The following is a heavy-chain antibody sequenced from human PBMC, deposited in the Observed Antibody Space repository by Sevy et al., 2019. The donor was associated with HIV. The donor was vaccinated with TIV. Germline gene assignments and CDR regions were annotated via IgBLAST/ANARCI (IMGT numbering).Heavy chain of an antibody. Sequence: GESLKISCAASGFSFSNYAMNWVRQAPGKGLEWVSGISGSDGSTFYANSVKGRFTISRDNSKNTLYLQLNSLRAEDTALYYCARGPDDSSGYGILNVYYYYYAMDVWGQGTTVTVSS. CDR1: GFSFSNYA. J-gene: IGHJ6*02. CDR2: ISGSDGST. V-gene: IGHV3-23*01. D-gene: IGHD3-22*01. CDR3: ARGPDDSSGYGILNVYYYYYAMDV.